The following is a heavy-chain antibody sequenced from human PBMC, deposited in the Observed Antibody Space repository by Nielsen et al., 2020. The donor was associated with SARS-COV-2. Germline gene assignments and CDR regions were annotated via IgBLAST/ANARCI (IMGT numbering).Heavy chain of an antibody. CDR2: VSAYNGDT. J-gene: IGHJ4*02. Sequence: ASVKVSCKASGYTFTGYYMHWVRQAPGQGLEWMGWVSAYNGDTNYAQKVQGRVTMTTDTSTSTAYMELRSLISDDTAVYYCARGAEYQLLSYFDYWGQGTLVTVSS. V-gene: IGHV1-18*04. D-gene: IGHD2-2*01. CDR3: ARGAEYQLLSYFDY. CDR1: GYTFTGYY.